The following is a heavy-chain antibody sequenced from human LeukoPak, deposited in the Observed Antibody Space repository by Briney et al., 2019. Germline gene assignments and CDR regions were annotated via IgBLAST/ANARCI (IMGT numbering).Heavy chain of an antibody. D-gene: IGHD5-24*01. Sequence: GASVKVSCKASGSTLSRFAISWVRQAPGQGLEWMGGIIAIFGTANYAQKFQGRVTITADESTGTAYMELNSLRSEDTAVYYCARIAPKGVATIGSFDYWGQGTLVTVSS. CDR1: GSTLSRFA. V-gene: IGHV1-69*13. CDR2: IIAIFGTA. CDR3: ARIAPKGVATIGSFDY. J-gene: IGHJ4*02.